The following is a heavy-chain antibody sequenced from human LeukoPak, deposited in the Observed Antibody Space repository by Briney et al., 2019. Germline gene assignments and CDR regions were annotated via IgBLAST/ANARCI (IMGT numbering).Heavy chain of an antibody. CDR1: GFTFSRYG. V-gene: IGHV3-23*01. Sequence: GGSLRLSCAASGFTFSRYGMHWVRQAPGKGLEWVSAISGSGGSTYYADSVKGRFTISRDNSKNTLYLQMNSLRAEDTAVYYCAKAGRALLHFDYWGQGTLVTVSS. CDR3: AKAGRALLHFDY. D-gene: IGHD3-22*01. J-gene: IGHJ4*02. CDR2: ISGSGGST.